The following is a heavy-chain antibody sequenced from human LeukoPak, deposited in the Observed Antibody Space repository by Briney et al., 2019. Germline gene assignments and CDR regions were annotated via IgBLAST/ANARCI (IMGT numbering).Heavy chain of an antibody. J-gene: IGHJ3*02. CDR2: ISGSGCST. D-gene: IGHD4-17*01. V-gene: IGHV3-23*01. Sequence: PGVSLRLSCAASGFTFSSYAMSWVRQAPGKGLEWVSAISGSGCSTYYADSVKGRFTISRDNSKNTLYLQMNSLRAEDTAVYYCAKDRLGYGDYDAFDIWGQGTMVTVSS. CDR1: GFTFSSYA. CDR3: AKDRLGYGDYDAFDI.